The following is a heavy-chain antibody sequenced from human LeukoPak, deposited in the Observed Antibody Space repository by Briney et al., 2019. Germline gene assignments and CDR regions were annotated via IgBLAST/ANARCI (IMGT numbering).Heavy chain of an antibody. V-gene: IGHV1-46*03. CDR2: INPSGGST. CDR3: ARGYDYGDYDADCFDY. D-gene: IGHD4-17*01. Sequence: ASVKVSCKASGYTFTSYYMHWVRQAPGQGLEWMGLINPSGGSTSYAQKFQGRVTMTRDTSTSTVYMELSSLRSEDTAVYYCARGYDYGDYDADCFDYWGQGTLVTVSS. J-gene: IGHJ4*02. CDR1: GYTFTSYY.